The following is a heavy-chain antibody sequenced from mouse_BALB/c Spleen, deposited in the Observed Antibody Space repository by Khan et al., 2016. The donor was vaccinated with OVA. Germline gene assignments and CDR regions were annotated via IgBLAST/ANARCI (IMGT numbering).Heavy chain of an antibody. CDR2: IWGDGST. D-gene: IGHD1-1*02. Sequence: VELVESGPGLVAPSQSLSITCTVSGFSLTDYNVNWVRQPPGKGLEWLGMIWGDGSTDYNSALKSRLSISKVNSKSQVFLKMNSLQTDDTARYYCAGVRDYVHRGFAYWGQGTLVTVSA. CDR3: AGVRDYVHRGFAY. CDR1: GFSLTDYN. J-gene: IGHJ3*01. V-gene: IGHV2-6-7*01.